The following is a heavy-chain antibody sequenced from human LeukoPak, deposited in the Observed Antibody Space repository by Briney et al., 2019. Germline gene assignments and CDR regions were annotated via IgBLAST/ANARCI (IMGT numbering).Heavy chain of an antibody. J-gene: IGHJ3*02. CDR2: VDPEDGET. CDR3: ATVSSANIAPLAYAFDI. D-gene: IGHD2/OR15-2a*01. CDR1: GYTFTDYY. Sequence: GPSVKVSCKASGYTFTDYYMHWVQQAPGKGLEWMGRVDPEDGETIYAEKFQGRVTITADTSTDTAYMELSSLRSEDTAVYYCATVSSANIAPLAYAFDIWGQGTMVTVSS. V-gene: IGHV1-69-2*01.